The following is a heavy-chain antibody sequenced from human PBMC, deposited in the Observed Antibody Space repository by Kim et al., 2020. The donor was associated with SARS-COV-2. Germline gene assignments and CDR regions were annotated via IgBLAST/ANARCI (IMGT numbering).Heavy chain of an antibody. V-gene: IGHV3-74*01. D-gene: IGHD2-15*01. J-gene: IGHJ4*02. CDR3: ARMRSSPAPNFDY. CDR2: ISDDGSRI. Sequence: GGSLRLSCAASGFSFSSYWMHWVRQAPGKGLVWVSQISDDGSRIYYAGSVKGRFTISRDTAKNTLYLQMNSLRDEDTAVYYCARMRSSPAPNFDYWGQGTLVTVSS. CDR1: GFSFSSYW.